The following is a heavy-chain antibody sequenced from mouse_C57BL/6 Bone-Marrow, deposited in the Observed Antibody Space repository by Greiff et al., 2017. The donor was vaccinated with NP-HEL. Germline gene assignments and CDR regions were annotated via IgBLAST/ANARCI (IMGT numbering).Heavy chain of an antibody. CDR1: GYTFTSYW. D-gene: IGHD2-4*01. J-gene: IGHJ3*01. Sequence: VQLQQPGAELVKPGASVKLSCKASGYTFTSYWMHWVKQRPGQGLEWIGMIHPNSGSTNYNEKFKSKATLTVDKSSSTAYMQLSSLTSEDSAVYYCARGLDYDPTVFAYWGQGTLVTVSA. CDR2: IHPNSGST. CDR3: ARGLDYDPTVFAY. V-gene: IGHV1-64*01.